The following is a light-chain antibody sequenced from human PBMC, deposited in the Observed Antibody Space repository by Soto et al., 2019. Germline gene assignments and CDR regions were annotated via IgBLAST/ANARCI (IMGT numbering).Light chain of an antibody. Sequence: IQMTQSPSTLSASVGDRVTITCRASQSISSWLAWYQQKPGKAPKLLIYKASSLESGVPSRFSGSGSGTEFTLTITSLQPDDFATYYCQQYSSYSFGQGTKVEIK. CDR2: KAS. CDR3: QQYSSYS. CDR1: QSISSW. J-gene: IGKJ1*01. V-gene: IGKV1-5*03.